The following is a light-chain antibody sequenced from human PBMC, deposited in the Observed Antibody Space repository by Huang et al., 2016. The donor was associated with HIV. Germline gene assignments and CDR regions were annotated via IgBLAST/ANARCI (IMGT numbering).Light chain of an antibody. Sequence: EIVMTQSPATLSVSPGQRVTLSCRANRSGSTNLAWYQQRQGQAPRLLIYGSSTRATGIPARFSGSGSGTDFSLTISSLQSEDFALYYCHQYNNWLLSFGGGTRV. CDR2: GSS. CDR1: RSGSTN. V-gene: IGKV3-15*01. J-gene: IGKJ4*01. CDR3: HQYNNWLLS.